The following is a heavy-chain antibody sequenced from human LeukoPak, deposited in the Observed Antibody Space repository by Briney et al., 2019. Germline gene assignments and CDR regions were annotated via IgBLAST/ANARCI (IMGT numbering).Heavy chain of an antibody. D-gene: IGHD3-22*01. CDR1: GFTFSSYW. CDR2: INSDGSST. J-gene: IGHJ5*02. CDR3: ARGVISSWFDP. V-gene: IGHV3-74*01. Sequence: QPGGSLRLSCAASGFTFSSYWMHWVRQAPGKGLVWVSRINSDGSSTSYADSVKGRFTISRDNAKNTLCLQMNSLRAEDTAVYYCARGVISSWFDPWGQGTLVTVSS.